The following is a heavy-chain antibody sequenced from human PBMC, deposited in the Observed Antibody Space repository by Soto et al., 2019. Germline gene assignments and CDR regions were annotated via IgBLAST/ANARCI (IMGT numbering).Heavy chain of an antibody. CDR3: ARRPPYSGYDGFDY. Sequence: PGESLKISCKGSGYYFNNYWIAWVRQMPGKGLEWIGLIYAGNSDTRYRPSFRGQVTISVDKSISTAYLQWSGLKASDTAVYYCARRPPYSGYDGFDYWGQGTLVTVSS. CDR1: GYYFNNYW. CDR2: IYAGNSDT. V-gene: IGHV5-51*01. J-gene: IGHJ4*02. D-gene: IGHD5-12*01.